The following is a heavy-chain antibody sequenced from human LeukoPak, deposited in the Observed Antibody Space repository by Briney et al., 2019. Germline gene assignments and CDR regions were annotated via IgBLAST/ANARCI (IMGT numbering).Heavy chain of an antibody. CDR2: FTNHHTT. CDR3: AKEGYDILTGYRTNWFDP. Sequence: PGGSLRLSCEASGFTFSIYATTWVRQAPGKGLEWVSTFTNHHTTYYTESVKGRFTISRDNSKNTLYLQTDSVRPEDTAVYYCAKEGYDILTGYRTNWFDPWGQGTLVTVSS. CDR1: GFTFSIYA. J-gene: IGHJ5*02. D-gene: IGHD3-9*01. V-gene: IGHV3-23*01.